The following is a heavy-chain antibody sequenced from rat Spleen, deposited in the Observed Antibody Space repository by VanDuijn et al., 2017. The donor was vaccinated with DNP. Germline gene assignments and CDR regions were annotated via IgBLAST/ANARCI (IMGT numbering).Heavy chain of an antibody. CDR2: ITNNGDRT. CDR1: GFTFSNHW. J-gene: IGHJ2*01. Sequence: EVQLVESGGGPVQPGRSLKLSCAASGFTFSNHWMTWIRQAPGKGLEWVASITNNGDRTYYSDSVKGRFSISRDNAKSTLYLQVNSLRSEDTATYYCTSNPHIRTAAPFDYWGQGVMVTVSS. V-gene: IGHV5-31*01. D-gene: IGHD3-8*01. CDR3: TSNPHIRTAAPFDY.